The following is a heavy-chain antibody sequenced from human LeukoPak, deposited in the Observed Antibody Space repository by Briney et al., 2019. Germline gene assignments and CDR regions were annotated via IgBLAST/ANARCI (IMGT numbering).Heavy chain of an antibody. J-gene: IGHJ3*02. Sequence: GGSLRLSCAASGFSVSNTYMSWVRQAPGKGLEWVAVISYDGSNKYYADSVKGRFTISRDNSKNTLYLQMNSLRAEDTAVYYCAKDLGQDAFDIWGQGTMVTVSS. CDR3: AKDLGQDAFDI. CDR2: ISYDGSNK. V-gene: IGHV3-30*18. D-gene: IGHD7-27*01. CDR1: GFSVSNTY.